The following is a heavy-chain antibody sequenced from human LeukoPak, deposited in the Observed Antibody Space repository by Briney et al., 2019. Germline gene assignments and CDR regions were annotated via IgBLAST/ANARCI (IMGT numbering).Heavy chain of an antibody. CDR2: TYYRSKWYN. J-gene: IGHJ4*02. CDR3: AGGRSGDVCSGGSCYRYPFDY. CDR1: GDSVSSNSAA. D-gene: IGHD2-15*01. Sequence: SQTLSLTCAISGDSVSSNSAAWNWIRQSPSRGLEWLGRTYYRSKWYNDYAVSVRSRITINPDTSKNQFSLQLNSVTPEDTAVYYCAGGRSGDVCSGGSCYRYPFDYWGQGTLVTVSS. V-gene: IGHV6-1*01.